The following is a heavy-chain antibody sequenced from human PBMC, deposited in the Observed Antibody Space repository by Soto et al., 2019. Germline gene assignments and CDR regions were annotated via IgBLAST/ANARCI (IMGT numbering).Heavy chain of an antibody. CDR1: GYTFTGYY. J-gene: IGHJ3*02. CDR3: ARVPNYYYDSSGYDPAFDI. Sequence: ASVKVSCKASGYTFTGYYMHWVRQAPGQGLEWMGWINPNSGGTNYAQKFQGRVTMTRDTSISTAYMELSRLRSDDTAVYYCARVPNYYYDSSGYDPAFDIWGQGTMFTV. D-gene: IGHD3-22*01. V-gene: IGHV1-2*02. CDR2: INPNSGGT.